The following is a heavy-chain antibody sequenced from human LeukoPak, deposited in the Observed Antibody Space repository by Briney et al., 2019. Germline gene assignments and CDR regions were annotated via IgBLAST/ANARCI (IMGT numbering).Heavy chain of an antibody. CDR2: IYTSGST. Sequence: SETLSLTCTVSGGSISSYYWSWIRQPAGKGLEWIGRIYTSGSTNYNPSLKSRVTMSVDTSKNQFSLKLSSVTAADTAVYYCARSRTVVTRFTPYYGTDVWGQGTTVTVSS. CDR3: ARSRTVVTRFTPYYGTDV. V-gene: IGHV4-4*07. D-gene: IGHD4-23*01. CDR1: GGSISSYY. J-gene: IGHJ6*02.